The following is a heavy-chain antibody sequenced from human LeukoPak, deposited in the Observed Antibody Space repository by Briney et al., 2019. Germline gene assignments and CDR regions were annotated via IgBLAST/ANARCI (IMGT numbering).Heavy chain of an antibody. J-gene: IGHJ4*02. CDR2: INPNSGGT. CDR1: GYTFTSYY. Sequence: GASVKVSCKASGYTFTSYYMHWVRQAPGQGLEWMGWINPNSGGTNYAQKFQGRVTMTRDTSISTAYMELSRLRSDDAAVYYCARDVGSGTFDYWGQGTLVTVSS. D-gene: IGHD3-3*01. CDR3: ARDVGSGTFDY. V-gene: IGHV1-2*02.